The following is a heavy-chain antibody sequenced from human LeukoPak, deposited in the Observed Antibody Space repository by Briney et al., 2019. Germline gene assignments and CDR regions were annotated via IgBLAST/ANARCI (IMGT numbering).Heavy chain of an antibody. D-gene: IGHD4-17*01. V-gene: IGHV4-39*01. CDR1: GASVSGSAYY. J-gene: IGHJ4*02. CDR2: IYYSGST. Sequence: SETLSLTCTVSGASVSGSAYYWGWIRQPPGKGLEWIGNIYYSGSTYYNPSLKSRVTISVDTSKNQFSLKLSSVTAADTAVYYCARHEVTTMRVDYWGQGTLVTVSS. CDR3: ARHEVTTMRVDY.